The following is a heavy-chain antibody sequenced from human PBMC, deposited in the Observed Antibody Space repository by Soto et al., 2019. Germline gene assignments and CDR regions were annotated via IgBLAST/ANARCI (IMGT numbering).Heavy chain of an antibody. D-gene: IGHD3-3*01. V-gene: IGHV1-3*01. CDR3: ARVAGARFLEGFGRTIYYDYYMDV. CDR1: GYTFTSYA. J-gene: IGHJ6*03. Sequence: QVQLVQSGAEVKKPGASVKVSCKASGYTFTSYAMHWVRQAHGQRLEWMGWINAGNGNTKYSQKFQGRVTITRDTSANTAYMSLSILRSEDTAVYYCARVAGARFLEGFGRTIYYDYYMDVWGKGTTVTVSS. CDR2: INAGNGNT.